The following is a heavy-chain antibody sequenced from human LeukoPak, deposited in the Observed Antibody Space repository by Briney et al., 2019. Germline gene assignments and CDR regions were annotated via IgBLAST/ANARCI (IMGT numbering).Heavy chain of an antibody. CDR3: ARNGLAEPGTLDL. CDR1: GGTFNSYT. CDR2: IIPIFGGP. Sequence: SVKVSCKPSGGTFNSYTINWLRRAPGHGLEYMGGIIPIFGGPDYAQKFQGRVTITADKSTGTSYMELSGLISDDTAVYFCARNGLAEPGTLDLWGQGTLVTVSS. V-gene: IGHV1-69*06. D-gene: IGHD6-19*01. J-gene: IGHJ4*02.